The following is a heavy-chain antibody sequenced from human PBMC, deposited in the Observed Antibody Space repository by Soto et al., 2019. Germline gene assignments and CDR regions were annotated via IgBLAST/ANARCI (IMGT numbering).Heavy chain of an antibody. V-gene: IGHV3-9*01. CDR1: GFTFADYA. CDR2: ISWNSGSI. J-gene: IGHJ4*02. Sequence: GGSLRLSCAASGFTFADYAMHWVRQAPGKGLEWVSGISWNSGSIGYADSVKGRFTISRDNAKNSLYLQMNSLRAEDTALYYCAKDYYDSSGPFDYWGQGTLVTVSS. CDR3: AKDYYDSSGPFDY. D-gene: IGHD3-22*01.